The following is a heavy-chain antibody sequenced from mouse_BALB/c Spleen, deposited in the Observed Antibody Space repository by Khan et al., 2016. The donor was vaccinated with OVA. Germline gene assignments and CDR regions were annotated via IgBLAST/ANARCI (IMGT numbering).Heavy chain of an antibody. V-gene: IGHV1S81*02. D-gene: IGHD2-2*01. J-gene: IGHJ3*01. CDR3: TRSGYGSFVY. Sequence: VQLVESGAELVKPGASVRLSCKASGYTFTSYYLYWVKQRPGQGLEWIGDINPSSGGTNFNEKFKSKATLTVDKSSSTAYIQLNSLTSEDSAVYYCTRSGYGSFVYWGQGTLVTVSA. CDR1: GYTFTSYY. CDR2: INPSSGGT.